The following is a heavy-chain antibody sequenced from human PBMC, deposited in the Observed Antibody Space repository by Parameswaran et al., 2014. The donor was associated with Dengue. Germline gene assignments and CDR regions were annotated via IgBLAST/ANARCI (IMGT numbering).Heavy chain of an antibody. J-gene: IGHJ4*02. D-gene: IGHD2-15*01. CDR1: GFTFDDYA. V-gene: IGHV3-9*01. Sequence: GGSLRLSCTASGFTFDDYAMHWVRQAPGKGLEWVSSISWSGDNTGYADSVKGRLTISRDNTKNSLYLQMSSLRTEDTAFYFCAKVGAGVAGTYFDYWGQGMLVTVSS. CDR2: ISWSGDNT. CDR3: AKVGAGVAGTYFDY.